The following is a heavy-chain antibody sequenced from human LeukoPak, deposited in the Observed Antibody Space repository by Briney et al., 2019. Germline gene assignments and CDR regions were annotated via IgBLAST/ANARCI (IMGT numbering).Heavy chain of an antibody. CDR2: ISYSSSTI. D-gene: IGHD3-22*01. CDR3: VRDRDSTGYYDY. Sequence: PGGSLRLSCAASGFTFSSYSMNWARQAPGKGLEWVSYISYSSSTIYYADSVKGRFTISRDNSKNTLYLQTNSLRAEDTALYYCVRDRDSTGYYDYWGQGTLVTVSS. J-gene: IGHJ4*02. V-gene: IGHV3-48*01. CDR1: GFTFSSYS.